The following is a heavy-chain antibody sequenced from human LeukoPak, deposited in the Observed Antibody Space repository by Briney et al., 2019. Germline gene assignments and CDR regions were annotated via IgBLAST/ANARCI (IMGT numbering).Heavy chain of an antibody. CDR3: ARAKFDSSGYYYRGFDI. Sequence: GGSLRLSCAASGFIFSDYYMGWIRQAPGRGLEWVSYITDNGIKIYYTDSVKGRFTMSRDNAKKSLYLQMNSLRAEDTAVYYCARAKFDSSGYYYRGFDIWGQGTMVTVSS. D-gene: IGHD3-22*01. J-gene: IGHJ3*02. CDR2: ITDNGIKI. CDR1: GFIFSDYY. V-gene: IGHV3-11*04.